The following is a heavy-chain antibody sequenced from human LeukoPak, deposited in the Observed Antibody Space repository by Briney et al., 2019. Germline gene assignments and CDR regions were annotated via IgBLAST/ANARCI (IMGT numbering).Heavy chain of an antibody. D-gene: IGHD6-13*01. V-gene: IGHV4-61*02. CDR2: IYPSGST. J-gene: IGHJ4*02. Sequence: SETLSLTCSVSGDSISSGSFYWSWIRQPAGRGLEWIGRIYPSGSTNYNPSLKSRVTISLDTSKNQFSLKLSSVTAADTAVYYCARLGSPFRVGSWYPRPGYWGQGTLVTVSS. CDR3: ARLGSPFRVGSWYPRPGY. CDR1: GDSISSGSFY.